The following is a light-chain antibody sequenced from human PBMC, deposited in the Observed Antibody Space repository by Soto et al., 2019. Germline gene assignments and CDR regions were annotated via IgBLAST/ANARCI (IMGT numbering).Light chain of an antibody. CDR1: QGIRNH. J-gene: IGKJ4*01. Sequence: IVMTQSPATLSVSPGERVTFSCRASQGIRNHLAWYQHKPGQAPRLLISYGSAGATGIPARFSGSGSGTEFPLTINSLQSEDFAVYYCQQFYTWLVTFGGGTKVEIK. CDR3: QQFYTWLVT. CDR2: YGS. V-gene: IGKV3-15*01.